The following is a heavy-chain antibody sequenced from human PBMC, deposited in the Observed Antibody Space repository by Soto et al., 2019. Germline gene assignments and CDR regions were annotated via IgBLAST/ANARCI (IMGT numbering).Heavy chain of an antibody. D-gene: IGHD4-17*01. CDR3: ASTVTTTDYYYYYMDV. J-gene: IGHJ6*03. Sequence: SETLSLTCTVSGGSISSYYWSWIRQPPGKGLEWIGYIYYSGSTNYNPSLKSRVTISVDTSKNQFSLKLSSVTAADTAVYYCASTVTTTDYYYYYMDVWGKGTTVTVS. CDR1: GGSISSYY. CDR2: IYYSGST. V-gene: IGHV4-59*08.